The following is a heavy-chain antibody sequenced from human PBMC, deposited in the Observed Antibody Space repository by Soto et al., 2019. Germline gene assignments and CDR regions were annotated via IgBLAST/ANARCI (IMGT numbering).Heavy chain of an antibody. CDR2: ISSGGSAK. V-gene: IGHV3-11*04. D-gene: IGHD5-18*01. Sequence: PGGSLRLSCAASGFTFSDYYMSWIRQAPGKGLEWVSYISSGGSAKHYADSVKGRFTISRDNAKNSLYLQMNSLRAEDTAVYYCARSGYSYGPFDYWGQGTLVTVSS. CDR1: GFTFSDYY. J-gene: IGHJ4*02. CDR3: ARSGYSYGPFDY.